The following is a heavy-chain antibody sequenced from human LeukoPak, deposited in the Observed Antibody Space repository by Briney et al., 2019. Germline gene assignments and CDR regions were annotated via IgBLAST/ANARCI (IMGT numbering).Heavy chain of an antibody. V-gene: IGHV3-11*04. Sequence: GGSLRLSCAASGFTFSDYYMSWIRQAPGKGLEWVSYISNSGSTIYYADSVKGRFTISRDNAKNSLYLQMNSLRAEDTAVYYCARDQSYYGSGSPMNVWGKGTTVTVSS. D-gene: IGHD3-10*01. CDR1: GFTFSDYY. CDR3: ARDQSYYGSGSPMNV. CDR2: ISNSGSTI. J-gene: IGHJ6*04.